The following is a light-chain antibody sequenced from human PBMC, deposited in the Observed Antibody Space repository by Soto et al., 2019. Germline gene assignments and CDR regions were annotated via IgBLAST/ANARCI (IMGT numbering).Light chain of an antibody. CDR3: ASWDDSLSDVV. CDR2: RNT. J-gene: IGLJ2*01. CDR1: NSNIGSNY. Sequence: QSVVTQPPSASGAPGQRVTISCSGSNSNIGSNYVYWYQQLPGTAPRLLIFRNTQRPSGVPDRFSGSKSGTSASLAISGLGSEDVADYYCASWDDSLSDVVFGGGTKPPVL. V-gene: IGLV1-47*01.